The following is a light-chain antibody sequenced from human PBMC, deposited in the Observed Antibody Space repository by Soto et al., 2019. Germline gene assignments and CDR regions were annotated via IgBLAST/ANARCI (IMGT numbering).Light chain of an antibody. J-gene: IGKJ1*01. Sequence: EIVLTQSPSTLSVSPGDRAPLSCMASQSVSIDLAWYQQKPGQAPRLLIYGASTGATGIPARFSGSGSGTEFTLTISGLQSEDFAIYYCQQYNKWPWAVGQGTKVEIK. V-gene: IGKV3-15*01. CDR3: QQYNKWPWA. CDR1: QSVSID. CDR2: GAS.